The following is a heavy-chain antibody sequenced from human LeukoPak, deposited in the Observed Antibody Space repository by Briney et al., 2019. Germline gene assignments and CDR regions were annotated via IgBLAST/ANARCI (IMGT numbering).Heavy chain of an antibody. V-gene: IGHV4-4*07. D-gene: IGHD3-10*01. J-gene: IGHJ4*02. Sequence: SETLSLTCTVSGGSISSYYWNWIRQPAGKGLEWIGRIYTSGSTNYNPSLWSRVTISEDTSKNQFSLKMTSVTAADTAVYYCARSFGRDFNYWGQGTQVIVSS. CDR3: ARSFGRDFNY. CDR1: GGSISSYY. CDR2: IYTSGST.